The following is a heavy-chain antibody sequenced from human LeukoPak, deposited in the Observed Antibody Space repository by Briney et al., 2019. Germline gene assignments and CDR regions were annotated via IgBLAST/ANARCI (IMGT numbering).Heavy chain of an antibody. D-gene: IGHD5-12*01. Sequence: GGSLRLSCTASGFTFSSYAMSWVRQAPGKGLEWVSAISGSGGSTYYADSVKGRFTISRDNSKNTLYLQMNSLRAEDTAVYYCAKGYSGYDYYYYYYMDVWGKGTTVTVSS. CDR1: GFTFSSYA. CDR2: ISGSGGST. CDR3: AKGYSGYDYYYYYYMDV. J-gene: IGHJ6*03. V-gene: IGHV3-23*01.